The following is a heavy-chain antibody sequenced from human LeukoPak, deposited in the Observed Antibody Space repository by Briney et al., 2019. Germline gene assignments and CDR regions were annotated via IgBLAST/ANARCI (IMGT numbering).Heavy chain of an antibody. D-gene: IGHD1-1*01. CDR2: INQDGGAE. Sequence: GGSLRLSCAASGFIFSSYWMSWVRQAPGKGLEWVANINQDGGAEYYVDSLKGRFTISRDNIEKSLYLQLNSLTADDTAVYFCARAPTTGTVDYWGQGTLVTVSS. J-gene: IGHJ4*02. CDR1: GFIFSSYW. V-gene: IGHV3-7*01. CDR3: ARAPTTGTVDY.